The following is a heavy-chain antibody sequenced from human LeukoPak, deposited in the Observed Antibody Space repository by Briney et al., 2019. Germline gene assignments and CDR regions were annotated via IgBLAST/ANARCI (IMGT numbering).Heavy chain of an antibody. CDR2: INPNRGGT. J-gene: IGHJ4*02. CDR1: GYTFTGYY. D-gene: IGHD2-2*01. Sequence: ASVNVSCKASGYTFTGYYMHRVRQAPGQGREWMGWINPNRGGTNYAHKFQGGVTMTRDTSICTAYMELRRLRSADTAVYYSAVTAAIWMRAETNFAYWGQGTLVTVSS. CDR3: AVTAAIWMRAETNFAY. V-gene: IGHV1-2*02.